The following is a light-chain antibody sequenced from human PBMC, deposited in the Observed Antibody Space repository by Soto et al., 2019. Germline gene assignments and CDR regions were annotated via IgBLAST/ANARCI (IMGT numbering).Light chain of an antibody. J-gene: IGLJ1*01. CDR2: TVT. V-gene: IGLV2-11*01. CDR3: CSYAASSSYV. Sequence: QSALTQPRSVSGSPGHSVTISCTGTSSDIGGYNYVSWYQQHPGKAPKLMIYTVTKRPSGVPDRFSGSKSDNTASLTISGLQADDEADYYCCSYAASSSYVFGTGTKVTV. CDR1: SSDIGGYNY.